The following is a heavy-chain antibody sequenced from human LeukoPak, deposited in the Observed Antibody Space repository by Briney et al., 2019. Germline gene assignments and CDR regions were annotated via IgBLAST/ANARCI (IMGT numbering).Heavy chain of an antibody. CDR3: ARTYYYDSSGYYLDY. J-gene: IGHJ4*02. CDR2: ISAYNGNT. V-gene: IGHV1-18*01. D-gene: IGHD3-22*01. CDR1: GYTFTSYG. Sequence: ASVKVSCKASGYTFTSYGISWVRQAPGQGLEWMGWISAYNGNTNYAQKLQGRVTMTTDTSTSTAYMELRSLRSEDTAVYYCARTYYYDSSGYYLDYWGQGTLVTVSS.